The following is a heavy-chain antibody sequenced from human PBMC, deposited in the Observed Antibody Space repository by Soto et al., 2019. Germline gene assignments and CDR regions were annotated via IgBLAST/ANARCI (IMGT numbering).Heavy chain of an antibody. CDR1: GGTFGSYA. CDR3: ARSQGSSTSLEIYYYYYYGMDV. V-gene: IGHV1-69*01. J-gene: IGHJ6*02. D-gene: IGHD2-2*01. CDR2: IIPIPGTA. Sequence: QVQLVQSGAEVKKPGSSVKVSCKASGGTFGSYAISWVRQAPGHVLEWMGGIIPIPGTANYAQKFQGRVTIAADESTSTAYMELSSLRSEDTAVYYCARSQGSSTSLEIYYYYYYGMDVWGQGTTVTVSS.